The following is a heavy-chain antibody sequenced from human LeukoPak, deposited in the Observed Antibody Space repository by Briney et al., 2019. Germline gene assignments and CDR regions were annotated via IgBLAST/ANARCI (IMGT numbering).Heavy chain of an antibody. CDR3: ARLEGGEIYRSQTAMVDN. J-gene: IGHJ4*02. Sequence: PSETLSLTCTVSGGSISSNRYFWGWIRQPPGKGLEWIRSIYYSGSTYYNPSLKSRVTISVDTSKNQFSLKLSSVTAADTAVYYCARLEGGEIYRSQTAMVDNWGQGTLVTVSS. CDR2: IYYSGST. D-gene: IGHD5-18*01. CDR1: GGSISSNRYF. V-gene: IGHV4-39*01.